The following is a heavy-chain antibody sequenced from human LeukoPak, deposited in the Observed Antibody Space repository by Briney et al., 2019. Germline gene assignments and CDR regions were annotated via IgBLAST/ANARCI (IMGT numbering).Heavy chain of an antibody. V-gene: IGHV3-21*01. J-gene: IGHJ4*02. CDR2: ISSSSSYI. CDR1: GFTFSSYS. D-gene: IGHD1-26*01. CDR3: ARDPLVGASSFDY. Sequence: PGGSVRLSCAASGFTFSSYSMNWVRQAPGKGLEWVSSISSSSSYIYYADSVKGRFTISRDNAKNSLYLQMNSLRAEDTAVYYCARDPLVGASSFDYWGQGTLVTVSS.